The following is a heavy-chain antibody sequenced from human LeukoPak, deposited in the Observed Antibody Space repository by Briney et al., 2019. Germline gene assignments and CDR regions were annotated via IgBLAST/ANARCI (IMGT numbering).Heavy chain of an antibody. D-gene: IGHD6-13*01. V-gene: IGHV3-66*01. Sequence: GGSLRLSCAASEFSVGSNYMTWVRQAPGKGLEWVSLIYSGGSTYYADSVKGRFTISRDNSKNTLYLQMNSLRAEDTAVYYCARGETSLYSSSWYYWGQGTLVTVSS. CDR1: EFSVGSNY. J-gene: IGHJ4*02. CDR2: IYSGGST. CDR3: ARGETSLYSSSWYY.